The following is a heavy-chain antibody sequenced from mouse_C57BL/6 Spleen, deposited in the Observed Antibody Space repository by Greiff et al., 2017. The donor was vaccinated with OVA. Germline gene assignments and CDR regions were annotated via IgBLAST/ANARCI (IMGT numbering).Heavy chain of an antibody. CDR2: IYPGSGST. J-gene: IGHJ4*01. CDR3: ARIYYGNYDYAMDY. Sequence: VQLQESGAELVKPGASVKMSCKASGYTFTSYWITWVKQRPGQGLEWIGDIYPGSGSTNYNEKFKSKATLTVDTSSSTAYMQLSSLTSEDSAVYYCARIYYGNYDYAMDYWGQGTSVTVSS. D-gene: IGHD2-1*01. V-gene: IGHV1-55*01. CDR1: GYTFTSYW.